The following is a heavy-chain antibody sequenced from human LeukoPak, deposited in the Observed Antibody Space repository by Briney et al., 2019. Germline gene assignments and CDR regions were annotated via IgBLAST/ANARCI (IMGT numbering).Heavy chain of an antibody. CDR3: ARVGRGYYAFYYYYYMDV. V-gene: IGHV4-39*07. D-gene: IGHD1-26*01. CDR2: IYYSGST. J-gene: IGHJ6*03. CDR1: GGSISSSSYY. Sequence: PSETLSLTCTVSGGSISSSSYYWGWIRQPPGKGLEWIGSIYYSGSTYYNPSLKSRVTISVDTSKNQFSLKLSSVTAADTAVYYCARVGRGYYAFYYYYYMDVWGKGTTVTISS.